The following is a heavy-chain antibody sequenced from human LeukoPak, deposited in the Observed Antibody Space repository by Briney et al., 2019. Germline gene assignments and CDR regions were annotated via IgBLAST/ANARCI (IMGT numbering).Heavy chain of an antibody. V-gene: IGHV3-15*01. CDR1: GFTFSNTW. CDR3: AADLDAYNTLDS. Sequence: PGGSLRLSCVGSGFTFSNTWMNWVRRAPGKGLEWVGRSKTKSEGGTTHYAAHVKGRFTISRDDSKKTIFLQMTSLKIEDTAIYFCAADLDAYNTLDSWGQGALVTVSS. J-gene: IGHJ4*02. CDR2: SKTKSEGGTT. D-gene: IGHD5-24*01.